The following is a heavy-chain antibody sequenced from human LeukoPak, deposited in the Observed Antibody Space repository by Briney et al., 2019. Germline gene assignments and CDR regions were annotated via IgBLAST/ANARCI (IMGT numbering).Heavy chain of an antibody. J-gene: IGHJ4*02. CDR3: ASLSYCSSTSCYVWYFDY. CDR1: GGSISSYY. D-gene: IGHD2-2*01. Sequence: SETLSLTCTVSGGSISSYYWSWIRQPPGKGLEWIGYIYYSGSTNYNPSLKSRVTISVDTSKNQFSLKLSSVTAADTAVYYCASLSYCSSTSCYVWYFDYWGQGTLVTVSS. V-gene: IGHV4-59*08. CDR2: IYYSGST.